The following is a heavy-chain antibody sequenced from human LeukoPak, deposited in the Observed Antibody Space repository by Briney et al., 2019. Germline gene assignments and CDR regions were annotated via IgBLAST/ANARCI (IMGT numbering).Heavy chain of an antibody. V-gene: IGHV3-33*01. Sequence: GGSLRLSCAASGFTFSSYGMHWVRQAPGKGLEWVAAIWYDGSNKYYADSVKGRFTISRDNSKNTLYLQMNSLRAEDTAVYYCARDPTWGRRAAAGIDYWGQGTLVTVSS. J-gene: IGHJ4*02. D-gene: IGHD6-13*01. CDR1: GFTFSSYG. CDR3: ARDPTWGRRAAAGIDY. CDR2: IWYDGSNK.